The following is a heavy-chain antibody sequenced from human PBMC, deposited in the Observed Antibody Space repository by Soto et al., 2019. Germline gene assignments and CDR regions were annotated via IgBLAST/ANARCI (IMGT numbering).Heavy chain of an antibody. J-gene: IGHJ6*02. CDR2: IYYSGST. V-gene: IGHV4-30-4*01. CDR1: GGSSRSVGCC. Sequence: ASQIQSLTSSVAGGSSRSVGCCWILIRQPPGKGLEWIGYIYYSGSTYYNPSLKSRVTISVDTSKNQFSLKLSSVTAADTAVYYXARERAGYYYYGMDVWGQGTTVTVS. CDR3: ARERAGYYYYGMDV.